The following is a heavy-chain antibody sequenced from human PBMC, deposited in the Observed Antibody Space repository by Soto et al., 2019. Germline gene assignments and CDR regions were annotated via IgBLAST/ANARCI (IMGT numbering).Heavy chain of an antibody. CDR1: GASVSSGNW. D-gene: IGHD4-17*01. CDR3: ARNGEHGRWYDS. CDR2: IYHSATT. Sequence: QVQLQESGPGLVKPSGTLSLTCAVSGASVSSGNWWSWVRQPPGKGLEWIGEIYHSATTNYNPSLKRRVTISLRKSSNQLSPEFTSVTAALTAVYYCARNGEHGRWYDSWGRGMLDTVSS. J-gene: IGHJ5*01. V-gene: IGHV4-4*02.